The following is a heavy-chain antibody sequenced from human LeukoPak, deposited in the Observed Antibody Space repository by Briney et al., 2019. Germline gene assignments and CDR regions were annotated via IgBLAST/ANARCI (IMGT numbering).Heavy chain of an antibody. Sequence: ASVKVSCKASGGTFSSYAISWVRQAPGQGLEWMGGIIPIFSTANYAQKFQGRVTITADKSTSTAYMELSSLRSEDTAVYYCARDPSLDAFDIWGQGTMVTVSS. D-gene: IGHD6-6*01. CDR2: IIPIFSTA. CDR3: ARDPSLDAFDI. J-gene: IGHJ3*02. CDR1: GGTFSSYA. V-gene: IGHV1-69*06.